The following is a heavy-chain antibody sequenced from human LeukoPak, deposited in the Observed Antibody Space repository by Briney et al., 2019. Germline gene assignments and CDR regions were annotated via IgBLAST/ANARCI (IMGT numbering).Heavy chain of an antibody. CDR2: IYHSGST. V-gene: IGHV4-30-2*01. Sequence: SETLSLTCAVSGGSISSGGYSWSWIRQPPGKGLEWIGYIYHSGSTYYNPSLKSRVTISVDRSKNQFSLKLSSVTAADTAVYYCAKRIAEAGSEFDYWGQGTLVTVSS. J-gene: IGHJ4*02. CDR3: AKRIAEAGSEFDY. D-gene: IGHD6-19*01. CDR1: GGSISSGGYS.